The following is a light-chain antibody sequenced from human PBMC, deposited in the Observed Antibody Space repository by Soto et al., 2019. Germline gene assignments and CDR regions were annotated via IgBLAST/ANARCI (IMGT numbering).Light chain of an antibody. CDR3: CSYAGSYTFYV. V-gene: IGLV2-11*01. CDR1: SSDVGGYNY. CDR2: DVS. Sequence: QSVLTQPRSVSGSPGQSVTISCTGTSSDVGGYNYVSWYQQHPGKAPKLMIYDVSKRPSGVPDRFSGSKSGNTASLTISGLQAEDEADYHCCSYAGSYTFYVFGTGTKSPS. J-gene: IGLJ1*01.